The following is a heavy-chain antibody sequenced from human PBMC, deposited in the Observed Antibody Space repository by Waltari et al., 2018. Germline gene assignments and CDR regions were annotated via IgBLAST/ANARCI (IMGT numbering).Heavy chain of an antibody. D-gene: IGHD3-16*01. CDR2: TYDRGAT. J-gene: IGHJ6*03. CDR1: GDSITSAGNS. Sequence: QLEMLESGSGLVMPSETLSVTXDVSGDSITSAGNSWSWIRQPPGKVLEWIGFTYDRGATYYNPSCSGRVTISVDKSKNQFSLNMRSVTAADTAVYYCARGRLRLGDYMDVWXKGTTVIISS. V-gene: IGHV4-30-2*01. CDR3: ARGRLRLGDYMDV.